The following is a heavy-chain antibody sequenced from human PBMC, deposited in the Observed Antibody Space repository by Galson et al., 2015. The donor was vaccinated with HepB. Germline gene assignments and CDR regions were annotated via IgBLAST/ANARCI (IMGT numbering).Heavy chain of an antibody. CDR3: ARDIGGSGYSQL. CDR2: INSDGSST. V-gene: IGHV3-74*01. J-gene: IGHJ4*02. D-gene: IGHD3-22*01. Sequence: SLRLSCAASGFTFSSYWMRWVRQAPGKGLVWVSRINSDGSSTSYADSVKGRFTISRDNAKNTLYLQMNSLRAEDTAVYYCARDIGGSGYSQLWGQGTLVTVSS. CDR1: GFTFSSYW.